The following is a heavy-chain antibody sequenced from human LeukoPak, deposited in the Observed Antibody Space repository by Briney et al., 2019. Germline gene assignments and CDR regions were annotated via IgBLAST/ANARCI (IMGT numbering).Heavy chain of an antibody. J-gene: IGHJ4*02. CDR1: GFTFKYYA. CDR2: ISGSGGST. D-gene: IGHD3-22*01. Sequence: GGSLRLSCAASGFTFKYYAMAWVRQAPGKGLEWVSAISGSGGSTYYADSVKGRFTISRDDSKNTLYLQMNSLRAEDTAVYYCAAHYYDSSGYSAPPDYWGQGTLVTVSS. CDR3: AAHYYDSSGYSAPPDY. V-gene: IGHV3-23*01.